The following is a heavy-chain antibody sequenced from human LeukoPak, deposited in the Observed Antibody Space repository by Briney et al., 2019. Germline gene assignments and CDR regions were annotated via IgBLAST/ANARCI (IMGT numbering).Heavy chain of an antibody. D-gene: IGHD1-7*01. CDR2: INPNSGGT. CDR3: ARVVRTGTTRRVDV. Sequence: ASVKVSCKASGNTFTGYYMHWVRQAPGQGLEWMGWINPNSGGTNYAQKFQGRVTMTRDTSISTAYMELSRLRSDDTAVYYCARVVRTGTTRRVDVWGQGTTVTVSS. V-gene: IGHV1-2*02. CDR1: GNTFTGYY. J-gene: IGHJ6*02.